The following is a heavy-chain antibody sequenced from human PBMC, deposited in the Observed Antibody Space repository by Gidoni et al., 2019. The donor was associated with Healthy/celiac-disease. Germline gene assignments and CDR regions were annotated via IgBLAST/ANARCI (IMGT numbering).Heavy chain of an antibody. D-gene: IGHD1-26*01. Sequence: QVQLVESGGGVVQPGRSLRLSCAASGFPFSSYGMHWVRQAPGKGLGWVAVISYDGSNKYYADSVKGRFTISRDNSKNTLYLQMNSLRAEDTAVYYCAKSPLVGASTLYFDYWGQGTLVTVSS. J-gene: IGHJ4*02. CDR1: GFPFSSYG. CDR3: AKSPLVGASTLYFDY. CDR2: ISYDGSNK. V-gene: IGHV3-30*18.